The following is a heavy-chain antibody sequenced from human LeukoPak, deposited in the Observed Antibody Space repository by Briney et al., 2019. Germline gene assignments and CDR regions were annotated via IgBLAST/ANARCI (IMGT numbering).Heavy chain of an antibody. Sequence: GGSLRLSCAASGFTFSSYTMSWVRQAPGKGLEWVSVIYSGGNTYYADSVKGRFTISRDNSKNTLYLQMNSLRAEDTAVYYCARDSSDYGGKGVDYWGQGTLVTVSS. CDR2: IYSGGNT. V-gene: IGHV3-53*01. D-gene: IGHD4-23*01. CDR1: GFTFSSYT. J-gene: IGHJ4*02. CDR3: ARDSSDYGGKGVDY.